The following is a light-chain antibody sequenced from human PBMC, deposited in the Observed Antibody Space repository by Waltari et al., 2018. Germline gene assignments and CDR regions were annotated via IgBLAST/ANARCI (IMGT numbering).Light chain of an antibody. CDR1: QNIGTF. CDR2: AAS. V-gene: IGKV1-39*01. J-gene: IGKJ3*01. Sequence: DRQMTQSPSSLSASVGDRVTIACRASQNIGTFLNWYQQTPGRVPKLLIYAASTLQSGVPSRFSGTGSGTDFTLTINNLQPEDFATYFCQQSYSTPPVFAFGPGTKLEMK. CDR3: QQSYSTPPVFA.